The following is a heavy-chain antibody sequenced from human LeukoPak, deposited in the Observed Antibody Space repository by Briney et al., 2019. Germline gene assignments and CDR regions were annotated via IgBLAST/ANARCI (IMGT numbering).Heavy chain of an antibody. D-gene: IGHD2-21*02. CDR3: AKGGDTSSRGRGRY. V-gene: IGHV3-23*01. CDR1: GFTFSNYA. J-gene: IGHJ4*02. CDR2: INLGGDT. Sequence: TGGSLRLSCAASGFTFSNYAMSGVRQAPGKGLEWVSAINLGGDTYYADSVKGRFTMSRDNSNKTLYLEMNSLRAGDTAVYYCAKGGDTSSRGRGRYWGQGTLVTVSS.